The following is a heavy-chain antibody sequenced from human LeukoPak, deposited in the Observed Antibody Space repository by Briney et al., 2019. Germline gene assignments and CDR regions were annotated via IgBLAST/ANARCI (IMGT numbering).Heavy chain of an antibody. CDR1: GGSISSYY. V-gene: IGHV4-59*08. CDR3: ARQRDLQQLAPFDY. Sequence: SETLSLTCTVSGGSISSYYWSWIRQSPGKGLEWIGYIYRTGSTNYNPSLKSRVTISADTPKSQFSMSLSSVTAADTAVYYCARQRDLQQLAPFDYWGQGTLVTVSS. D-gene: IGHD6-13*01. J-gene: IGHJ4*02. CDR2: IYRTGST.